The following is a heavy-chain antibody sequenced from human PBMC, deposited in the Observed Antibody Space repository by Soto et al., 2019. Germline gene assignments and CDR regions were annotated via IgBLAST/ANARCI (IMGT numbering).Heavy chain of an antibody. CDR3: AKDDSAIAVADYYFDY. J-gene: IGHJ4*02. D-gene: IGHD6-19*01. Sequence: GGSLRLSCAASGFTFSSYAMSWVRQAPGKGLEWVSAISGSGGSTYYADSVKGRFTISRDNSKNTLYLQMNSLRAEDTAVYYCAKDDSAIAVADYYFDYWGQGTLVTVSS. V-gene: IGHV3-23*01. CDR2: ISGSGGST. CDR1: GFTFSSYA.